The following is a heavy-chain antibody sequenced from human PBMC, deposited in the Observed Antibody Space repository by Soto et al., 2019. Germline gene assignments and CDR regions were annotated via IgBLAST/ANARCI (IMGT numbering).Heavy chain of an antibody. Sequence: ASVKVSCKASGYTFTSYYMHWVRQAPGQGLEWIGIINPSGGSTSYAQKFQGRVTMTRDTSTSTVYMELSSLRSEDTAVYYCASSGYCSGGSCYSEKTRGAFDIWGQGTMVTVSS. D-gene: IGHD2-15*01. J-gene: IGHJ3*02. V-gene: IGHV1-46*03. CDR3: ASSGYCSGGSCYSEKTRGAFDI. CDR2: INPSGGST. CDR1: GYTFTSYY.